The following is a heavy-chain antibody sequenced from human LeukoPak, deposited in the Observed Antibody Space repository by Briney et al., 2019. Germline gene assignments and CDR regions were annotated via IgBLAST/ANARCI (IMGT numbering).Heavy chain of an antibody. CDR2: INHSGST. D-gene: IGHD3-10*01. CDR3: ARGGVRHRSNNWFDP. Sequence: KSSETLSLTCAVYGGSFSGYYWSWIRQPPGKGLEWIGEINHSGSTNYNPSLKSRVTISVDTSKNQFSLKLSSVTAADTAVYYCARGGVRHRSNNWFDPWGQGTLVTVSS. J-gene: IGHJ5*02. V-gene: IGHV4-34*01. CDR1: GGSFSGYY.